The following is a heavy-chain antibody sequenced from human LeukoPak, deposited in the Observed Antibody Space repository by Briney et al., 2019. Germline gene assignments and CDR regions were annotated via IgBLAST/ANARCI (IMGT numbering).Heavy chain of an antibody. CDR2: IYYSGST. Sequence: SETLSLTCTVSGGSISSYYWSWIRQPPGKGLEWIGFIYYSGSTNYNPSLKSRVTISVDTSKNQFFLNLRSVTAADTAVYYCASYYASGSYPLDHWGQGTLVTVSS. D-gene: IGHD3-10*01. J-gene: IGHJ4*02. V-gene: IGHV4-59*01. CDR1: GGSISSYY. CDR3: ASYYASGSYPLDH.